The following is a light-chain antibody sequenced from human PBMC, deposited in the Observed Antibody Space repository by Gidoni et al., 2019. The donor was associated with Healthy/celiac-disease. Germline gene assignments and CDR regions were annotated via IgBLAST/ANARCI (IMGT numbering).Light chain of an antibody. CDR2: SES. CDR3: QRYNNWPPTFT. J-gene: IGKJ3*01. V-gene: IGKV3-15*01. Sequence: EIVMTHSPATLSVSPGERATLPCRASQSVSSNLAWNQQKHGQAPRPLIYSESTRATGIPARSSGSGSGTEFALTFSSLQSEDYAVDSYQRYNNWPPTFTFGPGTKVDIK. CDR1: QSVSSN.